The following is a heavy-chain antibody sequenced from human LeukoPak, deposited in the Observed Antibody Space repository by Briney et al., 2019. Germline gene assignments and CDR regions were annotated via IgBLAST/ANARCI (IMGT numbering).Heavy chain of an antibody. CDR2: FIPFLDTS. J-gene: IGHJ5*02. CDR1: GGTFSKYA. D-gene: IGHD5-12*01. Sequence: ASVKVSCKASGGTFSKYALSWVRQAPGQGLEWMGAFIPFLDTSNYPPKFQDRVTITTDESTSTAYMDLSSLRSDDTAVYYCARAQAGNYDWPLDLWGQGTLVTVSS. V-gene: IGHV1-69*05. CDR3: ARAQAGNYDWPLDL.